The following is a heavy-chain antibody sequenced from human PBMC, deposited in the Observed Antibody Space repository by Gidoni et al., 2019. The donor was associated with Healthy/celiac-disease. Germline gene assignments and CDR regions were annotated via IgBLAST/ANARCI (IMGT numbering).Heavy chain of an antibody. CDR2: ISSSGSTI. J-gene: IGHJ6*02. CDR3: ARAYDYSNYVGYGIFSYYYGMDV. V-gene: IGHV3-11*01. Sequence: QVQLVESGGGLVKPGGSLRLSCAASGFTFRDYYMSWIRQAPGKGLELVSYISSSGSTIYYADSVKGRFTISRDNAKNSLYLQMNSLRAEDTAVYYCARAYDYSNYVGYGIFSYYYGMDVWGQGTTVTVSS. D-gene: IGHD4-4*01. CDR1: GFTFRDYY.